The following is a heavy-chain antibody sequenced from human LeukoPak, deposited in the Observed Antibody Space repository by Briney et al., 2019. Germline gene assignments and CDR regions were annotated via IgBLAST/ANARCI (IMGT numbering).Heavy chain of an antibody. D-gene: IGHD3-10*02. Sequence: GGSLRLSCAASGFTFSSYSMNWVRQAPGKGLEWVSFISSSSSYIYYADSVKGRFTISRDNAKNSLYLQMNSLRAEDTAVYYCARGTMFPYYSDYWGQGTLVTVSS. CDR1: GFTFSSYS. CDR2: ISSSSSYI. V-gene: IGHV3-21*01. J-gene: IGHJ4*02. CDR3: ARGTMFPYYSDY.